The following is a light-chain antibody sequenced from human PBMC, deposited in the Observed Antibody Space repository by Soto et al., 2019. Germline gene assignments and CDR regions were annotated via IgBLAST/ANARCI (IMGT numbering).Light chain of an antibody. V-gene: IGKV1-5*03. CDR1: QSISNW. Sequence: DIQMTQSPSTLSASVGDRVSITCRASQSISNWLAWYQQTPGKAPKLLIFNASNLQSGVPSRFSGSGSGTEFTLTISSLQPDDFATFYCQQYNAYPWTFGQGTKVEIK. CDR2: NAS. J-gene: IGKJ1*01. CDR3: QQYNAYPWT.